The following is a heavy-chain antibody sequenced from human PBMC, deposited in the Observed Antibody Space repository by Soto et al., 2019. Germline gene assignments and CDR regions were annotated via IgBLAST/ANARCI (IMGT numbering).Heavy chain of an antibody. CDR1: GFTFSSYA. D-gene: IGHD3-9*01. Sequence: PGGSLRLSCAASGFTFSSYAMHWVRQAPGKGLEWVAVISYDGSNKYYADSVKGRFTISRDNSKNTLYLQMNSLRAEDTAVYYCARAEYYYDILTGYYRDYYYYYGMDVWGQGTTVTVSS. V-gene: IGHV3-30-3*01. CDR3: ARAEYYYDILTGYYRDYYYYYGMDV. J-gene: IGHJ6*02. CDR2: ISYDGSNK.